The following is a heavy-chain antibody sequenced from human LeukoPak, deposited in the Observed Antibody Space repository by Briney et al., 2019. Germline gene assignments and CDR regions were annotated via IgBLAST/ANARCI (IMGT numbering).Heavy chain of an antibody. Sequence: GGSLRLSCAASGFTFSSYEMNWVRQAPGKGLEWVSAISGSGGSTYYADSVKGRFTISRDNSKNTLYLQMNSLRAEDTAVYYCAKDPQKYYYDSSLDYWGQGTLVTVSS. J-gene: IGHJ4*02. CDR3: AKDPQKYYYDSSLDY. CDR2: ISGSGGST. D-gene: IGHD3-22*01. CDR1: GFTFSSYE. V-gene: IGHV3-23*01.